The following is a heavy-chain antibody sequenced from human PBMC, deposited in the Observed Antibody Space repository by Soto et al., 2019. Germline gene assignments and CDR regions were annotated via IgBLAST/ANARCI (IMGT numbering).Heavy chain of an antibody. CDR1: GYTFTSYS. V-gene: IGHV1-18*01. CDR2: ISAYNGNT. D-gene: IGHD5-18*01. CDR3: ARDVGYGLIDY. Sequence: QVQLVQSGAEVKKPGASVKVSCKASGYTFTSYSISWVRQAPGQGLEWMGWISAYNGNTYHARKLQGRVTMNTDTSTSTAYMELSSLRSDDTAVYYCARDVGYGLIDYWGQGTLVTVSS. J-gene: IGHJ4*02.